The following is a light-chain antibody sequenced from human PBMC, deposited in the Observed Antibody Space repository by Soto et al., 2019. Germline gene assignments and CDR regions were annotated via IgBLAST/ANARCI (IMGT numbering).Light chain of an antibody. Sequence: EIVMTQSPATLSVSPGERATLSRRASQSVSSNLAWYQQKPGQAPRLLIYGTSTRATGIPARFSGSGSGTEFTLTISSLQSEDFAVYYCQQYNNWPPVTFGPGTMVDIK. J-gene: IGKJ3*01. CDR1: QSVSSN. CDR3: QQYNNWPPVT. V-gene: IGKV3-15*01. CDR2: GTS.